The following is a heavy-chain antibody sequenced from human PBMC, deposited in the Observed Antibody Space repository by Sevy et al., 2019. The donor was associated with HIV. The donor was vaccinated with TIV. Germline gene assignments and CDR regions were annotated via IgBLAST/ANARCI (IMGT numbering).Heavy chain of an antibody. J-gene: IGHJ3*02. CDR2: ISAYTGST. CDR1: GYTFTSYG. D-gene: IGHD6-19*01. Sequence: ASVKVSCEASGYTFTSYGISWVRQAPGQGLEWMGWISAYTGSTHYAQKLQGRVIMTTDTSTSTAYLELRSLRSDDTAVYYCARDSESSAWDAFDIWGQGTMDTVSS. CDR3: ARDSESSAWDAFDI. V-gene: IGHV1-18*01.